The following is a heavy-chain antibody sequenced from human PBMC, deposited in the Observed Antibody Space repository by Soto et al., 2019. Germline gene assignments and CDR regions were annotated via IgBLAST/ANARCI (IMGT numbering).Heavy chain of an antibody. CDR2: IWYDGSNK. D-gene: IGHD4-17*01. Sequence: GGSLRLSCAASGFTFSSYGMHWVRQAPGKGLEWVAVIWYDGSNKYYADSVKGRFTISRDNSKNTLYLQMNSLRAEDTAVYYCARADYGDYAPHNWFDPWGQGTLVTVSS. CDR1: GFTFSSYG. V-gene: IGHV3-33*01. J-gene: IGHJ5*02. CDR3: ARADYGDYAPHNWFDP.